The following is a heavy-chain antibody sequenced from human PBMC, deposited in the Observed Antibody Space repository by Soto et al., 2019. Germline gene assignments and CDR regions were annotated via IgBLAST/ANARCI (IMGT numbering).Heavy chain of an antibody. CDR3: ARVLGIAAAGTDYYGMDV. CDR2: INPNSGGT. V-gene: IGHV1-2*04. CDR1: GYTFTGYY. J-gene: IGHJ6*02. D-gene: IGHD6-13*01. Sequence: ASVKVSCKASGYTFTGYYIHWVRQAPGQRLEWMGWINPNSGGTNYAQKFQGWVTMTRDTSISTAYMELSRLRSDDTAVYYCARVLGIAAAGTDYYGMDVWGQGTTVTVSS.